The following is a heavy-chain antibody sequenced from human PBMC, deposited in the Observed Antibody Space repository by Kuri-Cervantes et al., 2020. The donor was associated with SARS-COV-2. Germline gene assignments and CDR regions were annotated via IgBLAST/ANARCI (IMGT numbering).Heavy chain of an antibody. CDR1: GGTFSSYA. D-gene: IGHD3-3*01. CDR3: ATHRSLRFLEWFRY. J-gene: IGHJ4*02. CDR2: IIPIFGTA. V-gene: IGHV1-69*06. Sequence: SVKVSCKASGGTFSSYAISWVRQAPGQGLEWMGGIIPIFGTANYAQKFQGRVTMTEDTSTDTAYMELSSLRSEDMAVYYCATHRSLRFLEWFRYWGQGTLVTVSS.